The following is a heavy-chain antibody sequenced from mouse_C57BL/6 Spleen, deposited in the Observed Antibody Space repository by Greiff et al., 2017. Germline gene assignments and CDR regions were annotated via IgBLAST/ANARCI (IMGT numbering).Heavy chain of an antibody. D-gene: IGHD1-1*01. CDR3: ARIRGSSPHWYFDV. CDR2: IWTGGGT. Sequence: VQLVESGPGLVAPSQSLSITCTVSGFSLTSYAISWVRQPPGKGLEWLGVIWTGGGTNYNSALKSRLSISKDNSKSQVFLKMNSLQTDDTARYYCARIRGSSPHWYFDVWGTGTTVTVSS. J-gene: IGHJ1*03. CDR1: GFSLTSYA. V-gene: IGHV2-9-1*01.